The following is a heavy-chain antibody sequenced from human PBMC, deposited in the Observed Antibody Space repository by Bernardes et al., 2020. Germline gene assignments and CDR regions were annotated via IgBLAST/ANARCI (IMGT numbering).Heavy chain of an antibody. CDR1: GGSISSYY. CDR2: IYYSGST. J-gene: IGHJ6*02. Sequence: SETLSLTCTVSGGSISSYYWSWIRQPPGKGLEWIGYIYYSGSTNYNPSLKSRVTISVDTSKNQFSLKLSSVTAADTAVYYCAGELEPEGFYGMDVWGQGTTVTVSS. V-gene: IGHV4-59*01. CDR3: AGELEPEGFYGMDV. D-gene: IGHD1-1*01.